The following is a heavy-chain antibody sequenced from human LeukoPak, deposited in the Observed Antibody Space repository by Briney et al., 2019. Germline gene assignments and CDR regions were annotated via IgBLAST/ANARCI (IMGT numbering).Heavy chain of an antibody. V-gene: IGHV1-18*01. D-gene: IGHD3-10*01. CDR3: ARGVKALLWFGELDKRYYYYMDV. CDR2: ISAHNGNT. CDR1: GYTFTSYG. Sequence: ASVKVSCKASGYTFTSYGISWVRQAPGQGLEWMGWISAHNGNTNYAQKLQGRVTMTTDTSTSTAYMELRSLRSDDTAVYYCARGVKALLWFGELDKRYYYYMDVWGKGTTVTVSS. J-gene: IGHJ6*03.